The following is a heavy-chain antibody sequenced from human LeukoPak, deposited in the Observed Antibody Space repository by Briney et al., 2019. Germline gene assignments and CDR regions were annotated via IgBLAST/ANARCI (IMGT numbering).Heavy chain of an antibody. J-gene: IGHJ5*02. CDR3: ARGNRTTGRYRFDP. CDR2: INPNSGGT. Sequence: ASVKVSCKASGYTFTGYYMHWVRQAPGQGLEWMGWINPNSGGTNYAQKFQGWVTMTRDTSISTAYMELSRLRSDDTAVYYCARGNRTTGRYRFDPWGQGTLVTVSS. V-gene: IGHV1-2*04. D-gene: IGHD1-1*01. CDR1: GYTFTGYY.